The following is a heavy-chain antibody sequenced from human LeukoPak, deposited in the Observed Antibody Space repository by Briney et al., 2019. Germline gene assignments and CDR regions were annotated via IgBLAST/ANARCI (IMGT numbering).Heavy chain of an antibody. V-gene: IGHV1-46*01. Sequence: ASVRVSCKASGYTFTSYYMHWVRQAPGQGLEWMGIINPSGGSTSYAQKFQGRVTMTRDTSTSTVYMELSSLRSGDTAVYYCASVGGGGYLYDYYGMDVWGQGTTVTVSS. CDR1: GYTFTSYY. D-gene: IGHD2-15*01. J-gene: IGHJ6*02. CDR3: ASVGGGGYLYDYYGMDV. CDR2: INPSGGST.